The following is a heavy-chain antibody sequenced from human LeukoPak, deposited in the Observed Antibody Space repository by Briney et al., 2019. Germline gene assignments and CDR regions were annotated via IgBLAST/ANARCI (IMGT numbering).Heavy chain of an antibody. V-gene: IGHV4-61*02. CDR1: GGSVSSGSYY. J-gene: IGHJ6*03. CDR3: ARGRTADYYQYYMDV. D-gene: IGHD5-18*01. Sequence: PSQTLSLTCTVSGGSVSSGSYYWAWLRQTAGKGLEWIGRIYFSGTTNYNPSLNSRVTISLDTSKNQFSLKLSSVSAADTAVYYCARGRTADYYQYYMDVWGTGTTVTVSS. CDR2: IYFSGTT.